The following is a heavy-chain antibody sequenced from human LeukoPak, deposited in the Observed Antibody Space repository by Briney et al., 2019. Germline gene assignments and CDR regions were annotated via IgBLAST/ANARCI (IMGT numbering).Heavy chain of an antibody. D-gene: IGHD2-15*01. CDR1: GGTFSSYA. V-gene: IGHV1-69*06. CDR2: IIPIFGTA. Sequence: SVKVSCKASGGTFSSYAISWVRQAPGQGLEWMGGIIPIFGTANYAQKFQGRVTITADKSTSTAYMELSSLRSEDTAVYYCARDRSGGSCYGAWGQGTLVTVSS. CDR3: ARDRSGGSCYGA. J-gene: IGHJ4*02.